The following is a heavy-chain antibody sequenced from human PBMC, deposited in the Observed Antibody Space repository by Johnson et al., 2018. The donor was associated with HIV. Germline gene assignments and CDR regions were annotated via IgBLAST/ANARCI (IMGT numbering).Heavy chain of an antibody. D-gene: IGHD3-10*01. CDR2: ISNDGSNT. J-gene: IGHJ3*02. CDR1: GFTFSDYS. V-gene: IGHV3-30*07. Sequence: QVQLVESGGNVVQPGRSQRLSCAASGFTFSDYSMHWVRQAPGKGLEWVAIISNDGSNTYFADSVKGRFTISRDNSQNTLYLQMNSLRAEDTAVYYCARLPSWRGAFD. CDR3: ARLPSWRGAFD.